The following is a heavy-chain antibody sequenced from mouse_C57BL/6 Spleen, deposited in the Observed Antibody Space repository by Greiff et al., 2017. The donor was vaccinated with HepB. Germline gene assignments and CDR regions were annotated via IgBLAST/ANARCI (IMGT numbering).Heavy chain of an antibody. J-gene: IGHJ2*01. CDR2: ISGGGSYT. D-gene: IGHD1-1*01. CDR1: GFTFSSYG. V-gene: IGHV5-6*01. CDR3: ARHQIYYGVGYFDY. Sequence: EVKVVESGGDLVKPGGSLKLSCAASGFTFSSYGMSWVRQTPDRRLEWVATISGGGSYTYYPDSVRGRFTISRDNAKNTLYLQMSSLKSEDTAMYYCARHQIYYGVGYFDYWGQGTPLTVSS.